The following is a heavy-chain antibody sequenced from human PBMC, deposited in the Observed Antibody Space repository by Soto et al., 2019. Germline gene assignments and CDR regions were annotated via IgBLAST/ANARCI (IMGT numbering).Heavy chain of an antibody. V-gene: IGHV5-51*01. CDR1: GHSFVTHW. CDR3: VSTINGYFEY. CDR2: IYPGDSET. J-gene: IGHJ4*02. D-gene: IGHD3-9*01. Sequence: EVLLAQSGAEVKKPGDSLKISCKGSGHSFVTHWIGWVRQMPGKGLEWMGIIYPGDSETKYSPSFQGQVTISADKSINTAYLQWSSLKASDTALYYCVSTINGYFEYWCQGTLVTVSS.